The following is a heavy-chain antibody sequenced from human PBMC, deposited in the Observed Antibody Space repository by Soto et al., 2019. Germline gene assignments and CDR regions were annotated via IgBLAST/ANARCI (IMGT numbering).Heavy chain of an antibody. CDR1: EFTVSSNY. CDR3: ARGRGWAEQP. D-gene: IGHD1-26*01. J-gene: IGHJ4*02. Sequence: EVQLVESGGGLIQPGGSLRLSCAASEFTVSSNYMTWVRQAPGKGLEWVSVSYSDGITYYADSVKGRFTISRDNSKNTLYVQMASLRAEDTAVYYCARGRGWAEQPWGQGTLVTVSS. V-gene: IGHV3-53*01. CDR2: SYSDGIT.